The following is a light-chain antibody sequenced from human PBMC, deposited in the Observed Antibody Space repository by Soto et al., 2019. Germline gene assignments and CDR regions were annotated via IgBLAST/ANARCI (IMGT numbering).Light chain of an antibody. J-gene: IGLJ2*01. CDR3: CLYGYDNGWR. CDR2: EGT. CDR1: SGDVLSYDG. V-gene: IGLV2-23*01. Sequence: QSALTQPASVSGSPGQSITISCTGPSGDVLSYDGVSWYQHHPGKAPKLLIYEGTKRPSGVSDRLSGPKSGHMASLTISGLQAEDEAEYYCCLYGYDNGWRFGGGTKLTVL.